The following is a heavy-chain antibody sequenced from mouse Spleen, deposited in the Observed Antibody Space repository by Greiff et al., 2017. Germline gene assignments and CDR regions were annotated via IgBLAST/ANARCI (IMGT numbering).Heavy chain of an antibody. V-gene: IGHV1-53*01. CDR2: INPSNGGT. CDR1: GYTFTSYW. CDR3: ARTNYYGSPYYFDY. Sequence: QVQLQQPGTELVKPGASVKLSCKASGYTFTSYWIHWVKQRPGQGLEWIGNINPSNGGTNYNEKFKSKATLTVDKSSSTAYMQLSSLTSEDSAVYYCARTNYYGSPYYFDYWGQGTTLTVSS. J-gene: IGHJ2*01. D-gene: IGHD1-1*01.